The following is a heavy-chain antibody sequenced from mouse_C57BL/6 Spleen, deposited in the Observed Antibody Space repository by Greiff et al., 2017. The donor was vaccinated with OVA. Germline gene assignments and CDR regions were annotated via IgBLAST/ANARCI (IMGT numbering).Heavy chain of an antibody. J-gene: IGHJ3*01. CDR1: GYSFTSYY. CDR3: ARENYYGSSLFAY. CDR2: IYPGSGNT. Sequence: VQLQESGPELVKPGASVKISCKASGYSFTSYYIHWVKQRPGQGLEWIGWIYPGSGNTKYNEKFKGKATLTADTSSSTAYMQLSSLTSEDSAVYYCARENYYGSSLFAYWGQGTLVTVSA. V-gene: IGHV1-66*01. D-gene: IGHD1-1*01.